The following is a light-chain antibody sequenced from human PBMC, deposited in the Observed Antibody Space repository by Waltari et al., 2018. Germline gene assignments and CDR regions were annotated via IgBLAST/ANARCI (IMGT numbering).Light chain of an antibody. CDR2: WAS. V-gene: IGKV4-1*01. CDR3: QQQYSFPLT. CDR1: HSVLYSSNNKNY. Sequence: DIVMTQSPDSLAVALGERANINCKSCHSVLYSSNNKNYLTWYQTKPGQPPKLLIYWASVRGSGVPDRFSGSESGTDFTLTISNLQAEDVAVYYCQQQYSFPLTFGGGTKVEIK. J-gene: IGKJ4*01.